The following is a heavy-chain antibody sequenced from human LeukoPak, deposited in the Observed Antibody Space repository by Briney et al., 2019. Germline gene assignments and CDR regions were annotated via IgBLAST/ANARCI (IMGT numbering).Heavy chain of an antibody. J-gene: IGHJ2*01. V-gene: IGHV1-2*02. D-gene: IGHD2-15*01. Sequence: GASVKVSCKASGYTFTGYYMHWVRQAPGQGLEWMGWINPNSGSTNYAQKLQGRVTMTTDTSTSTAYMELRSLRSDDTAVYHCARVALGSWYFDLWGRGTLVTVSS. CDR2: INPNSGST. CDR3: ARVALGSWYFDL. CDR1: GYTFTGYY.